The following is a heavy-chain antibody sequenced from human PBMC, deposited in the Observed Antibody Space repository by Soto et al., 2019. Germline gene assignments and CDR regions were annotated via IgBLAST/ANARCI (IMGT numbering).Heavy chain of an antibody. CDR2: ISSSSSYI. J-gene: IGHJ6*02. CDR3: ARDGEYVPYGMDV. V-gene: IGHV3-21*01. D-gene: IGHD3-16*01. CDR1: GFTFSSYS. Sequence: EVQLVESGGGLVKPGGSLRLSCAASGFTFSSYSMNWVRQAPGKGLEWVSSISSSSSYIYYADSVKGRFTISRDTAKNTLYRKMNSLRAEDTAVYYCARDGEYVPYGMDVWGQGTTVTVSS.